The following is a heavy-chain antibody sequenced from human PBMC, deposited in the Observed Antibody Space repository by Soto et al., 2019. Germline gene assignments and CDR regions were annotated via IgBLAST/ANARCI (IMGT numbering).Heavy chain of an antibody. CDR3: AREITAGVWFDP. Sequence: WGSLRLSCAASGFTFSSYWMHWVRQAPGKGLVWVSRINSDGSSTSYADSVKGRFTISRDNAKNTLYLQMNSLRAEDTAVYYCAREITAGVWFDPWGQGTLVTVSS. J-gene: IGHJ5*02. D-gene: IGHD3-10*01. V-gene: IGHV3-74*01. CDR2: INSDGSST. CDR1: GFTFSSYW.